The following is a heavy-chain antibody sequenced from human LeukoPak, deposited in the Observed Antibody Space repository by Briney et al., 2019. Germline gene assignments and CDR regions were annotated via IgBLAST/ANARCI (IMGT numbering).Heavy chain of an antibody. CDR1: GFTFKDYT. D-gene: IGHD5/OR15-5a*01. CDR2: VSFGSSYI. CDR3: AAVSTDYAVTDGFDT. V-gene: IGHV3-21*06. Sequence: GGSLRLSCAASGFTFKDYTMNWVRQSPGKGLQWVSYVSFGSSYISYADSLKGRFTISRGDAKSSVYLEMTSLRTDDTAVYYCAAVSTDYAVTDGFDTWGPGTLVTVSS. J-gene: IGHJ5*02.